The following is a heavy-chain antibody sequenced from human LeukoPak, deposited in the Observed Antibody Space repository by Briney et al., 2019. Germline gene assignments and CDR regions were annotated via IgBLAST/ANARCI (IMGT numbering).Heavy chain of an antibody. V-gene: IGHV1-2*02. Sequence: ASVKVSCKTSGYTFTDYYMHWVRHVPGQGLERIGWVNPNGGATNYAQKFQGRVTLTTDTSTNTAYMELNRLTSDDTAVYFCARDAAGFGGLEAPHNYFDPWGQGTLVTVSS. CDR1: GYTFTDYY. CDR3: ARDAAGFGGLEAPHNYFDP. CDR2: VNPNGGAT. J-gene: IGHJ5*02. D-gene: IGHD5-24*01.